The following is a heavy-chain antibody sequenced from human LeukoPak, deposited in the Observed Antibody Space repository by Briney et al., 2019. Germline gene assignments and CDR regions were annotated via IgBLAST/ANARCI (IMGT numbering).Heavy chain of an antibody. J-gene: IGHJ6*03. CDR3: ARGQAYCSGGNCPLRWHYYYMDV. CDR2: IYYSGST. CDR1: GGPISSGDYY. D-gene: IGHD2-15*01. Sequence: PSETLSLTCSVSGGPISSGDYYWRWIRQPPGKGLEWIGYIYYSGSTYYNPSLKSRVTISVDTSKNQFSLKLSSVTAADTAVYYCARGQAYCSGGNCPLRWHYYYMDVWGKGTTVTVSS. V-gene: IGHV4-30-4*08.